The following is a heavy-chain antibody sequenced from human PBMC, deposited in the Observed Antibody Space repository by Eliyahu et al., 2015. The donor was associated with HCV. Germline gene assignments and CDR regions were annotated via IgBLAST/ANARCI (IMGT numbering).Heavy chain of an antibody. J-gene: IGHJ6*02. V-gene: IGHV1-46*01. CDR3: ARDPVAARPYYYGMDV. CDR1: GYTFTSYY. D-gene: IGHD6-6*01. CDR2: INPSGGST. Sequence: AEVKKPGASVKVSCKASGYTFTSYYMHWVRQAPGQGLEWMGIINPSGGSTSYAQKFQGRVTMTRDTSTSTVYMELSSLRSEDTAVYYCARDPVAARPYYYGMDVWGQGTTVTVSS.